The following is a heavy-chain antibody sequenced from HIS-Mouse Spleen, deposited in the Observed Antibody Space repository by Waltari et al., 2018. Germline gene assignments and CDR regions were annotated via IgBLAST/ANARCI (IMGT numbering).Heavy chain of an antibody. D-gene: IGHD6-13*01. V-gene: IGHV4-39*07. J-gene: IGHJ2*01. CDR1: GGSISSSSYY. CDR2: IYFCGST. Sequence: QLQLQESGPGLVKPSETLSLTCTVSGGSISSSSYYLGWIRQPPGKGLEWIGSIYFCGSTYYNPSLKSRVTISVDTSKNQFSLKLSSVTAADTAVYYCAREIPYSSSWYDWYFDLWGRGTLVTVSS. CDR3: AREIPYSSSWYDWYFDL.